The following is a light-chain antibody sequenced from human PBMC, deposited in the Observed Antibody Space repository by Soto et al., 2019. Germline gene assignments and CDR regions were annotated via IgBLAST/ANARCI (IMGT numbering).Light chain of an antibody. CDR2: GAF. J-gene: IGKJ1*01. Sequence: EIVMTQSPGTLSLSPGERATLSCRASQSVRSNLAWYQQIPGQAPRLLIYGAFTRATGIPARFSGSGSGTECTLAISSLQSEDFAVYYCQQYNDWPQTFGLGTKVEIK. V-gene: IGKV3-15*01. CDR1: QSVRSN. CDR3: QQYNDWPQT.